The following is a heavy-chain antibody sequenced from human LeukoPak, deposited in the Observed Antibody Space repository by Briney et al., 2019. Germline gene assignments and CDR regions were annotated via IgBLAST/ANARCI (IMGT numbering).Heavy chain of an antibody. CDR2: INHSGST. CDR3: ARESLDYYDSSGYPKRGAYYYYYYGMDV. CDR1: GGPFSDYY. D-gene: IGHD3-22*01. V-gene: IGHV4-34*01. Sequence: SETLSLTCAVYGGPFSDYYWSWIRQPPGKGLEWIGRINHSGSTNYSPSLTSRATISVDTSKSQFSPKLNSMTAADTAVYYCARESLDYYDSSGYPKRGAYYYYYYGMDVWGQGTTVTVSS. J-gene: IGHJ6*02.